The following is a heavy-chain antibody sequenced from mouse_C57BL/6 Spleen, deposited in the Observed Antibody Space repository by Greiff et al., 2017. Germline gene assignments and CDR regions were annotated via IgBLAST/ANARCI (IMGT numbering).Heavy chain of an antibody. Sequence: QVQLQQSGAELVKPGASVKISCKASGYAFSSYWMNWVKQRPGKGLEWIGQIYPGDGDTNYNGKFKGKATLTADKSSRTAYMQLSSLTSEDSAVYFGARSGDRAWFAYWGQGALVTVSA. CDR3: ARSGDRAWFAY. D-gene: IGHD3-2*01. V-gene: IGHV1-80*01. J-gene: IGHJ3*01. CDR2: IYPGDGDT. CDR1: GYAFSSYW.